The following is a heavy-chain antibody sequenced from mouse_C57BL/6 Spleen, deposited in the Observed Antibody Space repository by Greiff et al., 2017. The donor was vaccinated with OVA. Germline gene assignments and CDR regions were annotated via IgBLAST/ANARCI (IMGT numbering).Heavy chain of an antibody. CDR2: IHPNSGST. J-gene: IGHJ2*01. D-gene: IGHD2-4*01. V-gene: IGHV1-64*01. CDR1: GYTFTSYW. CDR3: ERNYDYRFDY. Sequence: QVQLQQPGAELVKPGASVKLSCKASGYTFTSYWMHWVKQRPGQGLEWIGMIHPNSGSTNYNEKFKSKATLTVDKPSSTSYMQRSSLTSEDSAVYYCERNYDYRFDYWGQGTTLTVSS.